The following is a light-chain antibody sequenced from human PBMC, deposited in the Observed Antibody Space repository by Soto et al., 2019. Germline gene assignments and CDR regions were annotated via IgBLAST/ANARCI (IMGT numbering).Light chain of an antibody. CDR2: DAS. V-gene: IGKV3-11*01. J-gene: IGKJ5*01. CDR1: QSVSKY. Sequence: IVLTQSPATLSLSPGERATLSCRTSQSVSKYFAWYQQKPGRAPRLLIYDASSRATGIPARFIGSGSGTDFTLTISRLEPEDFAIYYCQQRSNWPITFGQGTRLEIK. CDR3: QQRSNWPIT.